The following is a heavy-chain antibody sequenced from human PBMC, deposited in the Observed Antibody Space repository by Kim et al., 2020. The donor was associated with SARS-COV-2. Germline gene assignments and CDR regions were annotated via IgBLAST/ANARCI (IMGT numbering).Heavy chain of an antibody. J-gene: IGHJ4*02. CDR2: IYSGGST. Sequence: GGSLRLSCAASGFTVSSNYMSWVRQAPGKGLEWVSVIYSGGSTYYADSVKGRFTISRDNSKNTLYLQMNSLRAEDTAVYYCACLKGATTGGDYWGQGTLVTVSS. CDR1: GFTVSSNY. CDR3: ACLKGATTGGDY. D-gene: IGHD1-26*01. V-gene: IGHV3-66*01.